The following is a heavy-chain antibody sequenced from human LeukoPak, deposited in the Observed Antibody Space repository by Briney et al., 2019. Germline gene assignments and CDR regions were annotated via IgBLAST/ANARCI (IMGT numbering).Heavy chain of an antibody. V-gene: IGHV4-39*07. Sequence: PLETLSLTCTVSGGSISSSSYYWGWIRQPPGKGLEWIGSIYYSGSTNYNPSLKSRVTISVDTSKNQFSLKLSSVTAADTAVYYCARAESSGWPRELDYWGQGTLVTVSS. D-gene: IGHD6-19*01. J-gene: IGHJ4*02. CDR3: ARAESSGWPRELDY. CDR2: IYYSGST. CDR1: GGSISSSSYY.